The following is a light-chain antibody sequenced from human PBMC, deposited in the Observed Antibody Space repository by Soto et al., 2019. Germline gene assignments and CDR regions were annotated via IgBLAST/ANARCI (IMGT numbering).Light chain of an antibody. Sequence: PGERATLSCGASQSVSSYLAWYQQKPGQAPRLLIYDASNRATGIPARFSGSRSGAEFTLTISSLQSEDFAVYYCQHYVTWPLTFGGGTKVDIK. V-gene: IGKV3D-15*01. CDR1: QSVSSY. CDR2: DAS. CDR3: QHYVTWPLT. J-gene: IGKJ4*01.